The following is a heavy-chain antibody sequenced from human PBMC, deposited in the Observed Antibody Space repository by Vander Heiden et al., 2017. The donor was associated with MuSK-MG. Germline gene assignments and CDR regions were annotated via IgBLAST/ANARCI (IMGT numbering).Heavy chain of an antibody. CDR3: ARGKGYCSGGICYSALYFDY. V-gene: IGHV3-33*01. D-gene: IGHD2-15*01. J-gene: IGHJ4*02. CDR2: IWYDGSNK. CDR1: GFTFSSYG. Sequence: QVQLVESGGGVVQPGRSLRLSCAASGFTFSSYGMHWVRQAPGKGLEWVAVIWYDGSNKYYADSVKGRFTISRDNSKNTLYLQMNSLRAEDTAVYYCARGKGYCSGGICYSALYFDYWGQGPLVTVYS.